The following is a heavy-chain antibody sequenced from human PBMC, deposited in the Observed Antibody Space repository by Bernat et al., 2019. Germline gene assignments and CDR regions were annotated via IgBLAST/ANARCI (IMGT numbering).Heavy chain of an antibody. V-gene: IGHV3-23*01. Sequence: EVHLLESGGGVVQPGGSLRLSCAASGFTFSSYAMSWVRQAPGMGLEWVSTITGSGGITYYADSVKGRFSISRDNSKNTLYLQMHSLRAEDKAVYYCAKGLILIVVDNYWGQGALVTVSS. CDR1: GFTFSSYA. J-gene: IGHJ4*02. CDR3: AKGLILIVVDNY. D-gene: IGHD3-22*01. CDR2: ITGSGGIT.